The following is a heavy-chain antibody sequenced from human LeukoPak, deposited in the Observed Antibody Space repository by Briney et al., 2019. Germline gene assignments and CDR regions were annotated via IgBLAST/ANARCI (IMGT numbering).Heavy chain of an antibody. Sequence: GASVKVSCKASGYTFISYGISWVRQAPGQGLEWMGWISTYNGNTNYAQNLQGRVTMTTDTSTNTAYMELRSLRSDDTAVYYCARDYYVWGSFRGQSGIWGQGTLVTVSS. D-gene: IGHD3-16*02. CDR3: ARDYYVWGSFRGQSGI. CDR2: ISTYNGNT. J-gene: IGHJ4*02. CDR1: GYTFISYG. V-gene: IGHV1-18*01.